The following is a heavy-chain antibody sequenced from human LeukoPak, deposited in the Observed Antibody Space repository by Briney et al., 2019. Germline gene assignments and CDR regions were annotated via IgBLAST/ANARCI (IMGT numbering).Heavy chain of an antibody. J-gene: IGHJ4*02. CDR3: VSSGYYRG. CDR2: IYSGGST. Sequence: GGSLRLSCAVSGFTFSRYWMNWVRQAPGKGLEWVSVIYSGGSTYYADSVKGRFTISRDNSKNTLYLQMNSLRAEDTAVYYCVSSGYYRGWGQGTLVTVSS. V-gene: IGHV3-53*01. CDR1: GFTFSRYW. D-gene: IGHD3-22*01.